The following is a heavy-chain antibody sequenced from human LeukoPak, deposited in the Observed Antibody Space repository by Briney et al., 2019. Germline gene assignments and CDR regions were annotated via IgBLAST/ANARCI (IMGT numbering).Heavy chain of an antibody. CDR2: INHSGST. CDR3: ARGGLHGAFDI. J-gene: IGHJ3*02. D-gene: IGHD2-15*01. CDR1: GGSFSGYY. V-gene: IGHV4-34*01. Sequence: PSETLSLTCAVYGGSFSGYYWSWIRQPPGKGLEWIGEINHSGSTNYNPSLKSRVTISVDTSKNQFSLKLSSVTAADTAVYYCARGGLHGAFDIWGQGTMVTVSS.